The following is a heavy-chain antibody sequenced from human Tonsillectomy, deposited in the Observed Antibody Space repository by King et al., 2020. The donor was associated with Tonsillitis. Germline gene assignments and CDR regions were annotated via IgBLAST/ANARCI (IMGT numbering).Heavy chain of an antibody. Sequence: VQLVQSGGGLVQPGGSLRLSCAASGFTFNSYSMNWVRQAPGKGLEWISYISSTSSTIYYADSVKGRFTISRDNAKNSLYLQMHSLRVDDTAVYYCARDRPCATVTANYWGQGTLVTVSS. CDR2: ISSTSSTI. CDR3: ARDRPCATVTANY. V-gene: IGHV3-48*01. CDR1: GFTFNSYS. D-gene: IGHD4-17*01. J-gene: IGHJ4*02.